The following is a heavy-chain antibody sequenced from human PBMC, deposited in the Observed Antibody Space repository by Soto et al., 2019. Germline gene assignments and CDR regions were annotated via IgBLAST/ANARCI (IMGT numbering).Heavy chain of an antibody. D-gene: IGHD4-17*01. CDR1: GFTFSSYS. V-gene: IGHV3-23*01. CDR2: ISGSGGST. J-gene: IGHJ4*02. CDR3: AKGIKYGEQFDY. Sequence: EVQLLESGGGLVQPGGSLRLSCAASGFTFSSYSMSWVRQAPGKGLEWVSAISGSGGSTYYADSVKGRFTISRDNSKNTLYLQMNSLRAEDTAVYYCAKGIKYGEQFDYWGQGTLVTVSS.